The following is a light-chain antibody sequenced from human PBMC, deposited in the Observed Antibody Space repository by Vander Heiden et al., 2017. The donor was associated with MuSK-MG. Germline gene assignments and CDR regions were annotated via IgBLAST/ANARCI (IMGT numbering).Light chain of an antibody. J-gene: IGLJ1*01. V-gene: IGLV1-40*01. CDR1: NSNIGAGYD. CDR2: QNA. CDR3: QSSDSSLSAAV. Sequence: QSVLTQPPSASAAPGQRVTISCTGTNSNIGAGYDVHWYQQVPGKAPKLRRFQNADRPSGVPDRFSGSNSGTSASLAITGLQAEDEADYDCQSSDSSLSAAVFGTGTKVTVL.